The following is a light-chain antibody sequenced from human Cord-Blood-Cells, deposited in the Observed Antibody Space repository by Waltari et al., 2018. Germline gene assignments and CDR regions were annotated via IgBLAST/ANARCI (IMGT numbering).Light chain of an antibody. Sequence: QSALTQPPSESGSPGTSITIPCTGTSSDVRGSNSVSWYQQHPGKAPKLMIYDVSNRPSGVSNRFSGSKSGNTASLTISGLQAEDEADYYCSSYTSSYYVFRTGTKVTVL. CDR1: SSDVRGSNS. V-gene: IGLV2-14*01. J-gene: IGLJ1*01. CDR2: DVS. CDR3: SSYTSSYYV.